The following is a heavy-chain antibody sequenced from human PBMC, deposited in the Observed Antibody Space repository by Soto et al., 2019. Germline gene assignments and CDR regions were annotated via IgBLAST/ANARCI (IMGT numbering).Heavy chain of an antibody. Sequence: SETLSLTCAVYGGSFSGYYWSWIRQPPGKGLEWIGEINHSGSTNYNPSLKSRVTISVDTSKNQFSLKLSSVTAADTAVYYCARGNMVRGVIISSYYYGMDVWGQGTTVT. D-gene: IGHD3-10*01. CDR2: INHSGST. J-gene: IGHJ6*02. CDR1: GGSFSGYY. CDR3: ARGNMVRGVIISSYYYGMDV. V-gene: IGHV4-34*01.